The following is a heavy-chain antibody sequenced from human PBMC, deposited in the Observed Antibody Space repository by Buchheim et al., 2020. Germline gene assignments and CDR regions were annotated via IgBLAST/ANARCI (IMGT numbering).Heavy chain of an antibody. D-gene: IGHD3-10*01. CDR3: ARGHGAGSSFDWFDP. J-gene: IGHJ5*02. CDR2: ISSGGRTNY. CDR1: GGSISSSLW. V-gene: IGHV4-4*02. Sequence: QVQLQESGPGLVKPSGTLSLTCAISGGSISSSLWWSWVRQSPGKGLEWIGEISSGGRTNYNYNPSLGSRVTVSVDKSKNQFYLNLRSVTAADTAVYFCARGHGAGSSFDWFDPWGPEAL.